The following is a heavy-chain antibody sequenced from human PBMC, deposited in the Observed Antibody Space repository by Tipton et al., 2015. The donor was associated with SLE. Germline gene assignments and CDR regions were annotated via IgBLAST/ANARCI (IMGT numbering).Heavy chain of an antibody. V-gene: IGHV4-59*08. CDR2: VCNSVST. CDR3: ARQRLRLLSPLDA. J-gene: IGHJ6*02. CDR1: GGSFSRYY. Sequence: TLSLTCTISGGSFSRYYWNWVRQSPGKGLEWIACVCNSVSTNYDPSLKSRGTISVDTSKNHFSLELTSVTAADTAVYYCARQRLRLLSPLDAWGQGTTVTVS. D-gene: IGHD3-10*01.